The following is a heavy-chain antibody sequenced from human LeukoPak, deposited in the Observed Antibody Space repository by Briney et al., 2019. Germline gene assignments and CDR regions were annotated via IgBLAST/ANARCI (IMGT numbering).Heavy chain of an antibody. CDR2: INPNSGGT. CDR1: GYTFTGYY. V-gene: IGHV1-2*06. J-gene: IGHJ3*02. CDR3: ARERWEPHDAFDI. D-gene: IGHD1-26*01. Sequence: ASVKVSCKASGYTFTGYYMHWVRQAPGQGLEWMGRINPNSGGTNYAQKFQGRVTMTRDTSISTAYMELSRLRSDDTAVYYCARERWEPHDAFDIWGQGTMVTVSS.